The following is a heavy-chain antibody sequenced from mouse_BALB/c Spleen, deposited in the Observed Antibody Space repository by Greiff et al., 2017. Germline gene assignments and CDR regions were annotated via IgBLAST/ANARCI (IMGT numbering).Heavy chain of an antibody. CDR1: GFTFSSYY. Sequence: EVKLVESGGGLVKLGGSLKLSCAASGFTFSSYYMSWVRQTPEKRLELVAAINSNGGSTYYPDTVKGRFTISRDNAKNTLYLQMSSLKSEDTALYYCARYYGNLYYYAMDYWGQGTSVTVSS. J-gene: IGHJ4*01. D-gene: IGHD2-1*01. CDR2: INSNGGST. CDR3: ARYYGNLYYYAMDY. V-gene: IGHV5-6-2*01.